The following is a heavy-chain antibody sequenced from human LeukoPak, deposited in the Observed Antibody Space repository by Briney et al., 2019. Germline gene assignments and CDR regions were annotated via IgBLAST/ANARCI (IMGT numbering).Heavy chain of an antibody. D-gene: IGHD3-22*01. CDR1: GFTFSSYG. CDR2: ISWNSGSI. J-gene: IGHJ4*02. Sequence: GGSLRLSCAASGFTFSSYGMHWVRQAPGKGLEWVSGISWNSGSIGYADSVKGRFTISRDNAKNSLYLQMNSLRAEDTALYYCAKDRGYDSSGYYQNWGQGTLVTVSS. V-gene: IGHV3-9*01. CDR3: AKDRGYDSSGYYQN.